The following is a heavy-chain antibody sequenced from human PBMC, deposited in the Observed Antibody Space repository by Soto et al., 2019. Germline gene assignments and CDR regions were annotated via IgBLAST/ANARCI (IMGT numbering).Heavy chain of an antibody. V-gene: IGHV4-30-4*01. Sequence: SETLSLTCTVSGGSISSGDYYWSWIRQPPGKGLEWIRYIYYSGSTYYNPSLKSRVTISVDTAKNPFSLTLSSVTAADTAVYYCARADYDSSGYYDYWGQGTLVTVSS. CDR3: ARADYDSSGYYDY. CDR2: IYYSGST. D-gene: IGHD3-22*01. CDR1: GGSISSGDYY. J-gene: IGHJ4*02.